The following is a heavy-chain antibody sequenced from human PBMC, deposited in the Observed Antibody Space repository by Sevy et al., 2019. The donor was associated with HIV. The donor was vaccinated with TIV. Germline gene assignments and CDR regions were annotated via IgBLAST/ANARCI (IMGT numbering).Heavy chain of an antibody. J-gene: IGHJ4*02. CDR1: GFTFSNYW. CDR3: ARAGLPAAFDY. V-gene: IGHV3-7*01. D-gene: IGHD6-13*01. Sequence: GGSLRLSCAASGFTFSNYWMTWVRQAPGKGLEWVANIKQDGSEISYVDSVKGRFTISRVNAKNSMCLQMNNLRAEDTAVYYCARAGLPAAFDYWGLGTLVTVSS. CDR2: IKQDGSEI.